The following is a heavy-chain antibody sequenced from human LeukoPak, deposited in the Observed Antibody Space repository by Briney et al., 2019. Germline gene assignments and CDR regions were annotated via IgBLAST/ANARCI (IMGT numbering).Heavy chain of an antibody. CDR2: INPNSGGT. CDR1: GYTFTSYG. V-gene: IGHV1-2*02. Sequence: ASVKVSCKASGYTFTSYGISWVRQAPGQGLEWMGWINPNSGGTNYAQKFQGRVTMTRDTSISTAYMELSRLRSDDTAVYYCARDHTDIVAAVWFDPWGQGTLVTVSS. CDR3: ARDHTDIVAAVWFDP. J-gene: IGHJ5*02. D-gene: IGHD5-12*01.